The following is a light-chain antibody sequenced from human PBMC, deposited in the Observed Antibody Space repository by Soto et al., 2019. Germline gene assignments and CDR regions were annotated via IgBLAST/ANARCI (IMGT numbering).Light chain of an antibody. V-gene: IGLV4-69*01. Sequence: QAVVTQSPSASASLGASVKLTCTLSSGHSSYAIAWHQQQPEKGPRYLMKVNTDGSHNKGDGIPDRFSGSSSGAERYLTISSLQYEDEADYYCQTWGAGFSVVFGGGTKLTVL. CDR1: SGHSSYA. CDR2: VNTDGSH. CDR3: QTWGAGFSVV. J-gene: IGLJ2*01.